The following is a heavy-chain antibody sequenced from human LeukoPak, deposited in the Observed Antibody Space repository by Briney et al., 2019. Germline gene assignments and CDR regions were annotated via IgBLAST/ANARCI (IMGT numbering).Heavy chain of an antibody. CDR2: IYYSGNT. CDR1: GGSMSSRSSY. D-gene: IGHD3-10*01. CDR3: AKYDSDMGSIDP. J-gene: IGHJ5*02. V-gene: IGHV4-39*01. Sequence: SETLSLTCTVSGGSMSSRSSYWGCIRQPPGKGLEWIASIYYSGNTYYNPSLKSRVSISVDTSKNQFSLRLSSVTAADTAVYYCAKYDSDMGSIDPWGQGTLVTVSS.